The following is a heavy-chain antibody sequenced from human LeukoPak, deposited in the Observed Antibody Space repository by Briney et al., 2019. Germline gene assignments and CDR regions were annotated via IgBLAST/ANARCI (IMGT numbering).Heavy chain of an antibody. CDR2: IYCGDSDT. D-gene: IGHD6-19*01. CDR1: GSIFTSYW. CDR3: ERRGSGWYWDY. Sequence: NLGASLQISCEGSGSIFTSYWIGGVRQLPGKGVEGMGIIYCGDSDTIYSPSFQGQVTISADKSISTAYLQWSSLKASNTAMYYCERRGSGWYWDYSGQGTLVTVSS. V-gene: IGHV5-51*01. J-gene: IGHJ4*02.